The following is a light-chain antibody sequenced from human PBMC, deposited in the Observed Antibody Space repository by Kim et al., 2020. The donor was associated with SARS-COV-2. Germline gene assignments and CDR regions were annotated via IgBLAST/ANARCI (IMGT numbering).Light chain of an antibody. J-gene: IGLJ1*01. CDR2: QDS. CDR1: KLGDKY. Sequence: VSVSPGQTASITCSGDKLGDKYACWYQQKPGQSPVLVIYQDSKRPSGIPERFSGSNSGNTATLTISGTQAMDEADYYCQAWDSSTYVFGTGTKVTVL. CDR3: QAWDSSTYV. V-gene: IGLV3-1*01.